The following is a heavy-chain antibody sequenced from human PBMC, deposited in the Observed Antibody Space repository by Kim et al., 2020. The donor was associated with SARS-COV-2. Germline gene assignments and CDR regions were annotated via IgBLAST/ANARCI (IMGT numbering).Heavy chain of an antibody. V-gene: IGHV3-11*03. Sequence: GGSLRLSCAASGSTLSDYYMTWIRQAPGKGLEWVSYISTSSSYTNYADSVKGRFTISRDNAKNSLYLQMNSLRAEDTAVYYCAGLFWGGGWFDPWGQGTLVTVSS. CDR3: AGLFWGGGWFDP. D-gene: IGHD3-10*02. J-gene: IGHJ5*02. CDR2: ISTSSSYT. CDR1: GSTLSDYY.